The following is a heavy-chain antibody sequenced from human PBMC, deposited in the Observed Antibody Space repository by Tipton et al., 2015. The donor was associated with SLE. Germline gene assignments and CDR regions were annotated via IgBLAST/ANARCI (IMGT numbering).Heavy chain of an antibody. J-gene: IGHJ4*02. CDR1: GFTFSSYS. D-gene: IGHD5-12*01. CDR3: ARSSLDIEARYVDY. V-gene: IGHV3-21*01. CDR2: ISSSSSYI. Sequence: GSLRLSCAASGFTFSSYSMNWVRQAPGKGLEWVSSISSSSSYIYYADSVKGRFTISRDNARNSLYLQMNSLRAEDTAVYYCARSSLDIEARYVDYWGQGTLVTVSS.